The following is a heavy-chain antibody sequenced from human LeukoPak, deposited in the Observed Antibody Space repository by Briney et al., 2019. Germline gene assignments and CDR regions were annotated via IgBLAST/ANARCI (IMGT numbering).Heavy chain of an antibody. D-gene: IGHD1-26*01. CDR3: ARDGPRMVGY. CDR2: IYSGGST. V-gene: IGHV3-66*01. Sequence: GGSLRLSCAVSGFTVSRKYMSWVRQSPGEGLEWVSAIYSGGSTYYADSVKGRFTISRDNSKNTVYLQMNSLRAEDTAVYYCARDGPRMVGYWGQGTLVTVST. CDR1: GFTVSRKY. J-gene: IGHJ4*02.